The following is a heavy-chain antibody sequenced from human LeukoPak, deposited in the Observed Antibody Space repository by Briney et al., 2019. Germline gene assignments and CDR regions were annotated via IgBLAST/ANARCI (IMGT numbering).Heavy chain of an antibody. V-gene: IGHV3-74*01. D-gene: IGHD2-2*01. CDR2: INTDGRRT. J-gene: IGHJ6*03. CDR3: AREVEVVPATMGAYYYYYMDV. Sequence: GGSLRLSCAASGFTISNHWMHWVRQAPGKGLVWVSRINTDGRRTSYADSVKGRFTISRDDAKNTLYLQMNSLRPDDTAVYYCAREVEVVPATMGAYYYYYMDVWGKGTTVTVSS. CDR1: GFTISNHW.